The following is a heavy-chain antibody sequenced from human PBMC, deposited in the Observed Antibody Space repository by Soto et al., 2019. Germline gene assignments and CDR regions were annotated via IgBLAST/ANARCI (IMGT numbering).Heavy chain of an antibody. J-gene: IGHJ6*02. CDR3: ASRKGYYGSGSYRYYYYGMDV. CDR1: GGTFSTYA. Sequence: SVKVSCKASGGTFSTYAINWVRQAPGQGLEWMGGIIPIFGTANYAQKFQGRVTITADESTSTAYMELSSLRSEDTAVYYCASRKGYYGSGSYRYYYYGMDVWGQGTTVTVSS. CDR2: IIPIFGTA. V-gene: IGHV1-69*13. D-gene: IGHD3-10*01.